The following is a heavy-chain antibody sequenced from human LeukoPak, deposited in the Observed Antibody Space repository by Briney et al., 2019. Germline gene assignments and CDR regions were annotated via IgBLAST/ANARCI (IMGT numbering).Heavy chain of an antibody. J-gene: IGHJ3*01. V-gene: IGHV3-7*01. CDR2: IKQDGRDK. CDR3: ARESRITLGRISVDDGFDV. Sequence: GGSLRLSCAASGFTFSGHYMSWVRQAPGKGLEWVANIKQDGRDKYYVGSVKGRFTVSRDNAKRSLYLQMDSLRAEDTAVYYCARESRITLGRISVDDGFDVWGQGTVVTVSS. D-gene: IGHD3-3*02. CDR1: GFTFSGHY.